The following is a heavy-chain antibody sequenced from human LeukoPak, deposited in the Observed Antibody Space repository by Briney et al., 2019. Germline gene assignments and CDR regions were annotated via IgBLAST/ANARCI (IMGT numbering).Heavy chain of an antibody. CDR3: AKDGDTVSGTYYFDMDV. D-gene: IGHD1-26*01. CDR1: GFTFRTYG. Sequence: GGSLRLSCAASGFTFRTYGMHWVRQAPGKGLEGVAFIRYDAINKYYADSVKGRFTISRDNSRNTLYLQMNSLRAEDTALYYCAKDGDTVSGTYYFDMDVWGKGTTVTISS. J-gene: IGHJ6*03. CDR2: IRYDAINK. V-gene: IGHV3-30*02.